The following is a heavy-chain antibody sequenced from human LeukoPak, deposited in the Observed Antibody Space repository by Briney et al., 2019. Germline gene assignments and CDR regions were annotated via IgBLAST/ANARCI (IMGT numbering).Heavy chain of an antibody. CDR3: ARDLAYSRLDY. CDR2: ISGSGGST. V-gene: IGHV3-23*01. J-gene: IGHJ4*02. CDR1: GFTLSNYA. Sequence: GGSLRLSCAASGFTLSNYAMNWVRQAPGKGLEWVSGISGSGGSTYYADSVKGRFTISRDNAENSLYLQMNSLRVEDTAFYYCARDLAYSRLDYWGQGMLVTVSS. D-gene: IGHD5-18*01.